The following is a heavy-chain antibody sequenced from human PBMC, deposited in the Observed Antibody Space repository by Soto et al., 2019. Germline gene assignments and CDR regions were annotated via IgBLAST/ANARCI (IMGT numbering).Heavy chain of an antibody. J-gene: IGHJ2*01. Sequence: PSETLSLTCTVSGGSISSYYWSWIRQPPGKGLEWIGYIYYSGSNNYNPSLKSRVTISVDTSKKQFSLKLSSVTAAATAVYYCGGGPHPLARYCSGGSCHPGYFDLWGRGTLVTVSS. V-gene: IGHV4-59*01. CDR3: GGGPHPLARYCSGGSCHPGYFDL. CDR1: GGSISSYY. D-gene: IGHD2-15*01. CDR2: IYYSGSN.